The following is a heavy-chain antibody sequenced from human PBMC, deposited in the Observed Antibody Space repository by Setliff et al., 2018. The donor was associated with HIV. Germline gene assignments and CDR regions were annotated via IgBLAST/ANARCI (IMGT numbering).Heavy chain of an antibody. D-gene: IGHD3-9*01. CDR1: GFTFSDYY. CDR2: ISYSGSTI. CDR3: ARPLTGYSITHYYYMDV. Sequence: GGSLRLSCAASGFTFSDYYMSWIRQAPGKGLEWVSYISYSGSTIYYADSVEGRITISRDNAKNSLYLQMNSLRAEDTAVYYCARPLTGYSITHYYYMDVWGKGTTVTVSS. J-gene: IGHJ6*03. V-gene: IGHV3-11*04.